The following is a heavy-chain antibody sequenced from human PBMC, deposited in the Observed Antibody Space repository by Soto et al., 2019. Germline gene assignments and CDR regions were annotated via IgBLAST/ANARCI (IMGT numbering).Heavy chain of an antibody. V-gene: IGHV3-30*18. CDR1: GFTFNIYG. CDR2: ILYDGSKK. CDR3: AKGDGRNSVDY. Sequence: PGGSLRLSCAAFGFTFNIYGMHWVRQAPGKGLEWVALILYDGSKKYYTDSVKGRFTISRDNSKNTLYLQMNSLTAEDTAVYYCAKGDGRNSVDYWGQGTLVTVSS. D-gene: IGHD2-21*01. J-gene: IGHJ4*02.